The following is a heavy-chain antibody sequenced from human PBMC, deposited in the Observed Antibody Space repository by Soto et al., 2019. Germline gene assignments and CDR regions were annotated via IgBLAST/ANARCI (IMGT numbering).Heavy chain of an antibody. D-gene: IGHD3-3*01. CDR2: INHTGAT. V-gene: IGHV4-34*01. CDR3: ATRITVFGLLIPPFDP. Sequence: SETLSLTCAVYGGSVNGYYWNWIRHPPRKGLEWIGQINHTGATHYNPSLKSRVTMSVDTSKNQFSLRLSSVTAAATAIYDRATRITVFGLLIPPFDPWGQGTQVTVSS. CDR1: GGSVNGYY. J-gene: IGHJ5*02.